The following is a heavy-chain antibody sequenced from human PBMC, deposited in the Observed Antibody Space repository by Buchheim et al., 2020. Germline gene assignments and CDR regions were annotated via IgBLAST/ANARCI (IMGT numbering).Heavy chain of an antibody. Sequence: EVQLVESGGGLVQPGGSLRLPCAASGFTFSSYEMNWVRQAPGKGLEWVSYISSSGSTIYYADSVKGRFTISRDNAKNSLYLQMNSLRAEDTAVYYCAREGYDFWSGYYSGINYGMDVWGQGTT. CDR1: GFTFSSYE. D-gene: IGHD3-3*01. V-gene: IGHV3-48*03. J-gene: IGHJ6*02. CDR2: ISSSGSTI. CDR3: AREGYDFWSGYYSGINYGMDV.